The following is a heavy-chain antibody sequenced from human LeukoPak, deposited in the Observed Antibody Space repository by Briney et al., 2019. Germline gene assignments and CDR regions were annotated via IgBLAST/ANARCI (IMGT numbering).Heavy chain of an antibody. CDR2: IYYSGST. Sequence: TSETLSLTCTVSGGSISSGGYYWSWIRQHPGKGLEWTGYIYYSGSTYYNPSLKSRVTISVDTSKNQFSLKLSSVTAADTAVYYCARGGGFLEWSNFDYWGQGTLVTVS. CDR3: ARGGGFLEWSNFDY. CDR1: GGSISSGGYY. D-gene: IGHD3-3*01. V-gene: IGHV4-31*03. J-gene: IGHJ4*02.